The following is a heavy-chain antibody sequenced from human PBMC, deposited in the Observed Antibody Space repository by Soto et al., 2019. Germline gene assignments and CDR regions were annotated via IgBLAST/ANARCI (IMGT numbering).Heavy chain of an antibody. Sequence: PSETLSLTCTVSGDAIGSDNYFFTCIRQPPWKGLELIGYIYYRGSTSYNPSLRSRLTISVDTSNNQFSLKLSSVIAADTAVYYCARGPRAFSGYDYPHFDSWGQGTLVTVSS. CDR1: GDAIGSDNYF. V-gene: IGHV4-30-4*01. D-gene: IGHD5-12*01. J-gene: IGHJ4*02. CDR2: IYYRGST. CDR3: ARGPRAFSGYDYPHFDS.